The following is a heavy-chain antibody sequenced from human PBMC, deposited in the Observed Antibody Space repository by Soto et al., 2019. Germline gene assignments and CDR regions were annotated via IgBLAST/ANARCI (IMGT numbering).Heavy chain of an antibody. D-gene: IGHD3-10*01. CDR3: ARPYYYGSGSYSN. CDR1: GFTFSSYR. J-gene: IGHJ4*02. V-gene: IGHV3-48*01. Sequence: EVQLVESGGGLVQPGGSLRLSCAASGFTFSSYRMNWVRQAPGKGLEWVSYISSSSNTIYYADSVKGRFTISRDNAKNSLYLKMNSLRAEDTAVYYCARPYYYGSGSYSNWGQGTLVNVSS. CDR2: ISSSSNTI.